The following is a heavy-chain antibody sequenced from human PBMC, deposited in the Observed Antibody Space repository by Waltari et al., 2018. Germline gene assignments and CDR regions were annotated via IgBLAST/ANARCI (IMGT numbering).Heavy chain of an antibody. CDR1: GGSFSGYY. V-gene: IGHV4-34*01. CDR3: ARARGGYSYGYLRAYYYGMDV. CDR2: INHSGST. J-gene: IGHJ6*02. D-gene: IGHD5-18*01. Sequence: QVQLQQWGAGLLKPSETLSLTCAVYGGSFSGYYWSWIRQPPGKGLEWIGEINHSGSTNYNPSPKSRVTISVDTSKNQFSLKLSSVTAADTAVYYCARARGGYSYGYLRAYYYGMDVWGQGTTVIVSS.